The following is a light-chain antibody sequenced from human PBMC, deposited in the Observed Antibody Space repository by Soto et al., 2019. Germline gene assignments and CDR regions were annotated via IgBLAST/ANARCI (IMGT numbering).Light chain of an antibody. J-gene: IGKJ1*01. V-gene: IGKV3-20*01. Sequence: EIVLTQSPGTLSLSPEERATLSCRASQRVSSSYLAWYQQKPGQAPGLLIYGSSSRATGIPDRFSGSGSGTDFTLTISRLEPEDFAVYYCQQYGSSRWTFGQGTKVEIK. CDR2: GSS. CDR3: QQYGSSRWT. CDR1: QRVSSSY.